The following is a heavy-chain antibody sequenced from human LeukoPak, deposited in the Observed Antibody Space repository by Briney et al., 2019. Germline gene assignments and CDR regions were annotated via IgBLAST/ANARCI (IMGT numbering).Heavy chain of an antibody. Sequence: PGGSLRLSCAASGFMFSDYWMSWVRQAPGKGLEWVGRSLNKGESYATDYAASVKGRFSISRDDSKNSLYLQMSSLKAEDTALYFCARASDYAYFDCWGQGTPVTVSS. CDR3: ARASDYAYFDC. D-gene: IGHD3-22*01. CDR2: SLNKGESYAT. CDR1: GFMFSDYW. V-gene: IGHV3-72*01. J-gene: IGHJ4*02.